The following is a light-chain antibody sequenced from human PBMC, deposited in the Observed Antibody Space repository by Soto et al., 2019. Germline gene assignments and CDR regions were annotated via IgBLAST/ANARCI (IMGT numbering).Light chain of an antibody. CDR3: QQYNSYRT. CDR2: GAS. J-gene: IGKJ1*01. Sequence: AIRMTQSPSSFSASTGDRVTITCRASQGISSYLAWYQQKPGKAPKLLIYGASRLLNGVPSRFSGSGSGTEFILTISSLQPDDFATYYCQQYNSYRTFGQGTKVDIK. V-gene: IGKV1-8*01. CDR1: QGISSY.